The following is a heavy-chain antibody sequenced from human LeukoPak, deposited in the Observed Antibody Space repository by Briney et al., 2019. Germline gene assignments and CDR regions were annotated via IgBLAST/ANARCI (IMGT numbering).Heavy chain of an antibody. CDR1: GFTFSSYW. D-gene: IGHD2-2*01. J-gene: IGHJ3*02. V-gene: IGHV3-7*01. CDR3: ARESIVVVPATMDDASDI. Sequence: PGGSLRLSCAASGFTFSSYWMSWVRQAPGKGLEWVANIKQDGSDKYYVDSVKGRFTISRDNAKNSLYLQMNSLRAEDTAVYYCARESIVVVPATMDDASDIWGHGTMVTVSS. CDR2: IKQDGSDK.